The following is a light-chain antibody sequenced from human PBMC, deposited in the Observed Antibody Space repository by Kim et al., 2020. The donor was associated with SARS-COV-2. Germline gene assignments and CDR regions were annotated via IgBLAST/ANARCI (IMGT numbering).Light chain of an antibody. CDR1: GGSIASNY. J-gene: IGLJ2*01. CDR3: QSFKDSNVV. V-gene: IGLV6-57*02. CDR2: YDD. Sequence: KAVTTIGPGGGGSIASNYVQWYRQLPSSAPTTTFYYDDHRFSGVPDRFSASIDSSSNSASLTISGLRTEDEAEYYCQSFKDSNVVFGGGTQLTVL.